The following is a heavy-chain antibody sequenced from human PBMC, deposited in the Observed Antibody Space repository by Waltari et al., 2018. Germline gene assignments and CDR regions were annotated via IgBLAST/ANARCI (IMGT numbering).Heavy chain of an antibody. CDR3: ARDPRYCTRTSCYIGLTWLDP. CDR1: GFSFGNYG. Sequence: QLQLVESGGGAVQRGGSLRLSCAASGFSFGNYGMHWVRQAPGKGMEGVAFIRYDGTKTDYADSVKGRLTISRDNSKNTLYLQMNSLTPEDTAVYHCARDPRYCTRTSCYIGLTWLDPWGQGTLVSVSS. V-gene: IGHV3-30*02. CDR2: IRYDGTKT. D-gene: IGHD2-2*01. J-gene: IGHJ5*02.